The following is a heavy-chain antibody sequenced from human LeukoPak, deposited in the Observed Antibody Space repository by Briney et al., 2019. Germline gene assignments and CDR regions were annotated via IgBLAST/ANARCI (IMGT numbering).Heavy chain of an antibody. J-gene: IGHJ4*02. D-gene: IGHD5-18*01. V-gene: IGHV1-69*04. CDR1: GGTFSSYA. CDR2: IIPILGIA. CDR3: ASRTGIHFDY. Sequence: SVKVSCKASGGTFSSYAISWVRQAPGQGLEWMGRIIPILGIANYAQKFQGRVTTTADKSTSTAYMELSSLRSEDTAVYYCASRTGIHFDYWGQGTLVTVSS.